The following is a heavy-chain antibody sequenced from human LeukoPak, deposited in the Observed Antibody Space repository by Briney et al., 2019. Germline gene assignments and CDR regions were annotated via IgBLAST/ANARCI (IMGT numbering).Heavy chain of an antibody. J-gene: IGHJ4*02. CDR3: AREISGSYYDYFDY. V-gene: IGHV3-64*01. D-gene: IGHD1-26*01. CDR2: ISSNGGST. CDR1: GFTFSSYA. Sequence: PGGSLRLSCAASGFTFSSYAMHWVRQAPGKGLEYVSAISSNGGSTYYANSVKGRFTISRDNSKNTLYLQMGSLRAEDMAEYYCAREISGSYYDYFDYWGQGTLVTVSS.